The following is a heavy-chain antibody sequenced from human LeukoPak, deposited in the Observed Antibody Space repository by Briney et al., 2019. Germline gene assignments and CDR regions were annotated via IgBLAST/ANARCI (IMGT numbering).Heavy chain of an antibody. J-gene: IGHJ4*02. Sequence: PGGSLRLSCATSQFIFSDYYMNWHRQAPGKGPEWLAYLSGSGTNIYYADSVKGRFTISRDNTKNLLFLQMTSLTAEDTAVYYCVRGVSSDFWGQGTLVTVSS. CDR1: QFIFSDYY. V-gene: IGHV3-11*01. D-gene: IGHD2-8*01. CDR2: LSGSGTNI. CDR3: VRGVSSDF.